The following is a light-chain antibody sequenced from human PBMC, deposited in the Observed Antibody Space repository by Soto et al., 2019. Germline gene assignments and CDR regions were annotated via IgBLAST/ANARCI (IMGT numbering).Light chain of an antibody. Sequence: QSALTQPASVSGSPGQSITISCIGGSSDIGSFDLVSWYQQHPGKVPKLLIYQDSKRPSGLSSRFSGSKSGNTASLTISGLQAEDEADYYCQTWGTGIVVFGGGTKLTVL. CDR3: QTWGTGIVV. CDR1: SSDIGSFDL. CDR2: QDS. J-gene: IGLJ2*01. V-gene: IGLV2-14*02.